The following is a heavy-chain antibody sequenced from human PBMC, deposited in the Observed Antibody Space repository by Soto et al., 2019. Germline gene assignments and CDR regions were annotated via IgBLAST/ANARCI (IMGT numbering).Heavy chain of an antibody. J-gene: IGHJ6*02. CDR2: IDPSDSYT. CDR1: GYSFTSYW. CDR3: ARLMLRLDYGDYKYYYYGMDV. Sequence: PVESLKISCKGSGYSFTSYWISWVRQMPGKGLEWMGRIDPSDSYTNYSPSFQGHVTISADKSISTAYLQWSSLKASDTAMYYCARLMLRLDYGDYKYYYYGMDVWGQGTTVTVSS. D-gene: IGHD4-17*01. V-gene: IGHV5-10-1*01.